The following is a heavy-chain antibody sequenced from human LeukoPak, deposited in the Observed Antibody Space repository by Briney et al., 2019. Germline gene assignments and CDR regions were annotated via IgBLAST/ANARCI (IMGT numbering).Heavy chain of an antibody. D-gene: IGHD5-18*01. CDR3: ATTGFGYSYGYDWFDP. CDR2: IYSSGSTNYNPSLKSGST. V-gene: IGHV4-4*07. Sequence: PSETLSLTCTVSGGSISNYYWSWIRQPAGKGLEWIGRIYSSGSTNYNPSLKSGSTNYNPSLKSRVTMSVDTSRNQFSLKLSSVTAADTAVYYCATTGFGYSYGYDWFDPWGQGTLVTVSS. J-gene: IGHJ5*02. CDR1: GGSISNYY.